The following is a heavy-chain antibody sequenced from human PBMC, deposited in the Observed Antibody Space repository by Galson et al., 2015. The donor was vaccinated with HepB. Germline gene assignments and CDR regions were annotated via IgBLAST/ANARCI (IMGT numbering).Heavy chain of an antibody. J-gene: IGHJ4*02. Sequence: SLRLSCAGSEFIFSDFTMNWVRQAPGKGLEWVSSITSSGGNSYYTDSVKGRFTVSRDNSKNTLLLKLNSLGAEDTAMYFCAKDGIMVANNPYHFHYWGQGTLVTVSS. CDR3: AKDGIMVANNPYHFHY. D-gene: IGHD2-15*01. CDR1: EFIFSDFT. V-gene: IGHV3-23*01. CDR2: ITSSGGNS.